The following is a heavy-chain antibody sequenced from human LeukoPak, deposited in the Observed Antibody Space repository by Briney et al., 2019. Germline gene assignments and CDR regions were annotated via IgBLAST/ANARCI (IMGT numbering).Heavy chain of an antibody. J-gene: IGHJ6*03. CDR3: AKDGGYSGYDFGDYYYYYYMDV. D-gene: IGHD5-12*01. CDR2: ISGSGGST. Sequence: GGSLRLSCAASGFTFSSYAMSWVRQAPGKGLEWVSAISGSGGSTYYADSVKGRFTISRDNSKNTLYLQMNSLRAEDTAVYYCAKDGGYSGYDFGDYYYYYYMDVWGKGTTVTVSS. CDR1: GFTFSSYA. V-gene: IGHV3-23*01.